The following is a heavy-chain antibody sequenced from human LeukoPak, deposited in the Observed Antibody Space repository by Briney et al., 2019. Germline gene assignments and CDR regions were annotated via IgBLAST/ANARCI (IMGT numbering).Heavy chain of an antibody. D-gene: IGHD3-22*01. V-gene: IGHV1-69*01. CDR1: GDLYRSYY. Sequence: VLCKSSGDLYRSYYLRWVRDPRTQGREWMGGHIPLCYTANHAQKFQGRVTITADETTSTAYMELSSLRSEDTAVYYCARSPRPYYYDSSGYYSEYYFDYWGQGTLVTVSS. CDR3: ARSPRPYYYDSSGYYSEYYFDY. CDR2: HIPLCYTA. J-gene: IGHJ4*02.